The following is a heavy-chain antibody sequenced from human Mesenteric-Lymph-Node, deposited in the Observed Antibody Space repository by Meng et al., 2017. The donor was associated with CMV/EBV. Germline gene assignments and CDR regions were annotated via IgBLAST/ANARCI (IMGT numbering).Heavy chain of an antibody. D-gene: IGHD3-10*01. V-gene: IGHV7-4-1*02. CDR3: TRYYYGSGTYSGFGH. J-gene: IGHJ4*02. CDR1: GYSFTTFA. Sequence: SGYSFTTFAINWVRQAPGQGLEWMGWIKTNTGNPTYDQGFTERFVFSLDTSVSTAYLQISSLKAEDTAVYYCTRYYYGSGTYSGFGHWGQGTLVTVSS. CDR2: IKTNTGNP.